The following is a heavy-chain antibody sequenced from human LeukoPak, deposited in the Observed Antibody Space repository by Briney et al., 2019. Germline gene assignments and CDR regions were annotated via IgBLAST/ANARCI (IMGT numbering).Heavy chain of an antibody. CDR2: ISGGGTTT. J-gene: IGHJ3*01. CDR1: GFSFSLYV. CDR3: VRGGATRAQAFDL. Sequence: GGSLRLSCGASGFSFSLYVMTWVRQAPGKGLEFVSSISGGGTTTYYADSVKGRLNLSRDNSKNMLFLQIDSLRVDDTALYYCVRGGATRAQAFDLWGQGTMVTVSS. V-gene: IGHV3-23*01.